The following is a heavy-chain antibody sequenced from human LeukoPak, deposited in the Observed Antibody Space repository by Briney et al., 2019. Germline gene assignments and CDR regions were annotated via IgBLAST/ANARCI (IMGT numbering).Heavy chain of an antibody. D-gene: IGHD6-13*01. CDR1: GFTFSSSA. Sequence: PGGSLRLSCAASGFTFSSSAMSWVRQAPGKGLEWVSVISKSGDFTYYADSVKGRFTISRDSSKNTLNLQMNSLRAEDTAAYYCAKESAAAGYFDYWGLGTLVTVSS. CDR2: ISKSGDFT. J-gene: IGHJ4*01. V-gene: IGHV3-23*01. CDR3: AKESAAAGYFDY.